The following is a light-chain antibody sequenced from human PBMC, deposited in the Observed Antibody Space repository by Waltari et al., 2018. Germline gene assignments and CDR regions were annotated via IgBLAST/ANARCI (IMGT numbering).Light chain of an antibody. CDR3: HQRSNWPPSFT. V-gene: IGKV3-11*01. J-gene: IGKJ3*01. CDR1: ESVSSY. Sequence: EIVLTQSPATLSLSPGERATLSCRASESVSSYLAWYQQKPGQAPRLLIYEISNRATGIPARFSGSGSGTDFTLTISSLEPEDVAVYYCHQRSNWPPSFTFGPGTKVEFK. CDR2: EIS.